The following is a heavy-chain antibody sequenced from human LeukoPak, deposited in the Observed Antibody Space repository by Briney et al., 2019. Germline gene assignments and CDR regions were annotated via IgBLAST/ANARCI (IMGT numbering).Heavy chain of an antibody. CDR1: GFPFSSYS. CDR3: ARDRSGNYYNPNWFDT. J-gene: IGHJ5*02. D-gene: IGHD3-10*01. Sequence: GGSLSLSCAASGFPFSSYSMNWVRQAPGKGLEWVSYISSSSDTIYYADSVKGRFTISRDNAKNSLYLQMNSLRADDTAVYYCARDRSGNYYNPNWFDTWGRGTLVTVSS. CDR2: ISSSSDTI. V-gene: IGHV3-48*01.